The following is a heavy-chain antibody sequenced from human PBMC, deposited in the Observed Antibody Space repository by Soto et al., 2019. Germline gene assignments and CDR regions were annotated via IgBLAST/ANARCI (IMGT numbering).Heavy chain of an antibody. D-gene: IGHD2-2*02. CDR3: AREYTAWPLAYGLDV. J-gene: IGHJ6*02. Sequence: GGSLRLSCVGSGFTFSTYSINWVRQAPGKGLEWVSSISSRSDIYYADSVKGRFTISRDSAKNSVSLQMNSLRAEDTAVYYCAREYTAWPLAYGLDVWGQGTTVTVSS. CDR1: GFTFSTYS. V-gene: IGHV3-21*01. CDR2: ISSRSDI.